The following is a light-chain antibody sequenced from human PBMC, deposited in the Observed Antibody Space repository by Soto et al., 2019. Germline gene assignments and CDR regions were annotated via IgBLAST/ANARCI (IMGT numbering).Light chain of an antibody. J-gene: IGKJ5*01. Sequence: EIVVTQSPGTLSLSPGERATLWFRASQSVSSYLAWYQQKPGQPPRLLIYGASSRATGIPDRFSGSGSGTDFTLTISRLEPEDFAVFYCQHYDSLPITFGQGTRLEIK. CDR2: GAS. CDR1: QSVSSY. V-gene: IGKV3-20*01. CDR3: QHYDSLPIT.